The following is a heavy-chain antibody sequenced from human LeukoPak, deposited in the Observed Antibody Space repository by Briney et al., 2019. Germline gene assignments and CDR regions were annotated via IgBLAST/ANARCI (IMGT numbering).Heavy chain of an antibody. CDR3: AKALESTVTTRTYFDY. CDR1: GFTFHDYA. Sequence: GRSLRLSCAASGFTFHDYAMHWVRQAPGKGLEWVSGLSWNAANIGYAESVRGRFTISRDNAGNSLYLQMNSLRPEDTALYYCAKALESTVTTRTYFDYWGQGTLVTVSS. D-gene: IGHD4-17*01. CDR2: LSWNAANI. J-gene: IGHJ4*02. V-gene: IGHV3-9*01.